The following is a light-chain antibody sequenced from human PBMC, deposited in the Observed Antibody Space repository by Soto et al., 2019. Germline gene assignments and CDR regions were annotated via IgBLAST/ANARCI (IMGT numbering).Light chain of an antibody. Sequence: QSGLTQPASVSGSPGQSITISCTGTSSDVGAYQYVSWYQHHPGKAPKVIIYEVTNRPSGISNRFSGSKSGNTASLTISGLQAEDEDDYYCSSYTSRSTVLFGGGTKLTVL. CDR3: SSYTSRSTVL. CDR1: SSDVGAYQY. CDR2: EVT. J-gene: IGLJ2*01. V-gene: IGLV2-14*01.